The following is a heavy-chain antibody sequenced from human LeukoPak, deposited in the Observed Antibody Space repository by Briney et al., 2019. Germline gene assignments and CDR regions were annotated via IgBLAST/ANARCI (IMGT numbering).Heavy chain of an antibody. Sequence: SETLSLTCAVYGGSFSGYYWSWIRQPPGKGLEWIGDIYYSGGTNYNPSLKSRVTISVDTSKNQFSLKLSSVTAADTAVYYCARANKRYYDSSGYLGYWGQGTLVTVSS. J-gene: IGHJ4*02. CDR1: GGSFSGYY. V-gene: IGHV4-34*01. CDR3: ARANKRYYDSSGYLGY. D-gene: IGHD3-22*01. CDR2: IYYSGGT.